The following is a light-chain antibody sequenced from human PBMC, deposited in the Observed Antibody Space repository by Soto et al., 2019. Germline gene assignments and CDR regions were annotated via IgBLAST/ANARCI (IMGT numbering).Light chain of an antibody. Sequence: DIQMTQSPSSLSASVGDRVTITCRASQSISSYLNWYLQKPVKAPKLLIYAAPSLQSGVPSRFSGSGSGTDFTLTISILQPEDFATYYCQQSYSTLRTFGQGTKVEIK. J-gene: IGKJ1*01. CDR3: QQSYSTLRT. CDR2: AAP. V-gene: IGKV1-39*01. CDR1: QSISSY.